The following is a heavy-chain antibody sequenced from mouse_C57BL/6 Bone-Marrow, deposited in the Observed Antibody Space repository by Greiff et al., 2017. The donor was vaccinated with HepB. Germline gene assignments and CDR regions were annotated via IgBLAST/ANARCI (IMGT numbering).Heavy chain of an antibody. CDR3: ARWDDGYSWFAY. CDR1: GYTFTSYG. CDR2: IYPRSGNT. Sequence: QVQLQQSGAELARPGASVKLSCKASGYTFTSYGISWVKQRTGQGLEWIGEIYPRSGNTYYNEKFKGKATLTADKSSSTAYMELRSLTSEDSAVYFCARWDDGYSWFAYWGQGTLVTVSA. J-gene: IGHJ3*01. D-gene: IGHD2-3*01. V-gene: IGHV1-81*01.